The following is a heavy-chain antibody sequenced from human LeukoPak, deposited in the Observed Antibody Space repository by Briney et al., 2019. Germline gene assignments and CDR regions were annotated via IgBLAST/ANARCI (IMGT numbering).Heavy chain of an antibody. CDR1: GFTFSDYY. J-gene: IGHJ3*02. D-gene: IGHD4-17*01. V-gene: IGHV3-11*01. CDR2: ISSSGSTV. Sequence: GGSLRLSCAASGFTFSDYYMSWIRQAPGKGLEWVSYISSSGSTVYYADSVKGRFTISRDNAKNSLYLQMNSLRAEDTAVYYCARPPSSVTVTTIGSIWGQGTMVTVSS. CDR3: ARPPSSVTVTTIGSI.